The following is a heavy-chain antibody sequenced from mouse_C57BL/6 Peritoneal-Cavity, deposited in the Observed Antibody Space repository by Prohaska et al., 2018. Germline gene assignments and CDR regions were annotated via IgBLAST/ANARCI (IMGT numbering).Heavy chain of an antibody. Sequence: EVQLLETGGGLVQPGGSRGLSCEGSGFTFSGFWMSWVRQTPGTTLEWIGDINSEGSAINDAPSRKDRFTILRDNDKSTRDMKIGNVRSEYTATYFGMRYGPYWYVDGWVTGTTVTVSS. J-gene: IGHJ1*03. V-gene: IGHV11-2*01. CDR2: INSEGSAI. CDR1: GFTFSGFW. CDR3: MRYGPYWYVDG.